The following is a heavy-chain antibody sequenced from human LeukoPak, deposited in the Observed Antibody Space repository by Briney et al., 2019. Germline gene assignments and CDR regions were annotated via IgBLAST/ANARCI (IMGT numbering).Heavy chain of an antibody. J-gene: IGHJ5*02. CDR3: ARTTYYYDSSGQNWFDP. D-gene: IGHD3-22*01. CDR2: IYYSGST. CDR1: GGSISSHY. Sequence: SETLSLTCTVSGGSISSHYWSWIRQPPGKGLEWIGYIYYSGSTNYNPSLKSRVTISVDTSKNQFSLKLSSVTAADTAVYYRARTTYYYDSSGQNWFDPWGQGTLVTVSS. V-gene: IGHV4-59*11.